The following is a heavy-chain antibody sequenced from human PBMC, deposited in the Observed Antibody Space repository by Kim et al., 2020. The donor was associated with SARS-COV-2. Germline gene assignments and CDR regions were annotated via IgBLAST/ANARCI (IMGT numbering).Heavy chain of an antibody. Sequence: TPTLKSRVTISVDTSKNQFSLKLSSVTAADTAVYYCARAFYGGTDVWFDPWGQGTLVTVSS. CDR3: ARAFYGGTDVWFDP. J-gene: IGHJ5*02. V-gene: IGHV4-39*07. D-gene: IGHD4-17*01.